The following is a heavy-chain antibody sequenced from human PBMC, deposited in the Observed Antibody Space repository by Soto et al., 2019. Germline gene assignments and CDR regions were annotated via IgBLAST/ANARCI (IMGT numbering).Heavy chain of an antibody. CDR1: GYSISSGYY. Sequence: SETLSLTCAVSGYSISSGYYWGWIRQPPGKGLEWIGSIYHSGSTYYSPSLKSRVTISVDTSKNQFSLKLSSVTAADTAVYYCASSSEYYYYYGMDVWGQGTTVTVSS. J-gene: IGHJ6*02. CDR2: IYHSGST. CDR3: ASSSEYYYYYGMDV. V-gene: IGHV4-38-2*01.